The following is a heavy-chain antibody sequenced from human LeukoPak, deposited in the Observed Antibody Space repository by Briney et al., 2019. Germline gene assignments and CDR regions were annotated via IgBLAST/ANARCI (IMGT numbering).Heavy chain of an antibody. CDR1: GFTFSSYE. CDR2: ISSSGSTI. V-gene: IGHV3-48*03. J-gene: IGHJ6*03. D-gene: IGHD6-19*01. CDR3: AKDGGSGGPSYYYYYMDV. Sequence: SGGSLRLSCAASGFTFSSYEMNWVRQAPGKGLEWVSYISSSGSTIYYADSVKGRFTISRDNAKNSLYLQMNSLRAEDMALYYCAKDGGSGGPSYYYYYMDVWGKGTTVTVSS.